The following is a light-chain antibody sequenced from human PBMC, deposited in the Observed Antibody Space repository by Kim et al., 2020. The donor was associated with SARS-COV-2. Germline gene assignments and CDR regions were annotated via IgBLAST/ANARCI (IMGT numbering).Light chain of an antibody. CDR1: SSDVGSYNL. V-gene: IGLV2-23*02. J-gene: IGLJ3*02. CDR3: CSYAGSSTLV. Sequence: GQSITLSCTGTSSDVGSYNLVSWYQQHPGKAPKVMIYEVSKRPSGVSNRFSGSKSGNTASLTISGLQAEDEADYYCCSYAGSSTLVFGGGTKLTVL. CDR2: EVS.